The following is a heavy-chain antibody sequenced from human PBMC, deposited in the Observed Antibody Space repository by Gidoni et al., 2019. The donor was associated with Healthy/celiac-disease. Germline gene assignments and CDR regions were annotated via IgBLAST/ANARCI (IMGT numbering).Heavy chain of an antibody. J-gene: IGHJ6*02. CDR1: GFTFSSYS. V-gene: IGHV3-21*01. Sequence: EVQLVESGGGLVKPGGSLRLSCAASGFTFSSYSMNWVRQAPGKGLEWVSSISSSISYIYYADSVKGRFTISRDNAKNSLYLQMNSLRAEDTAVYYCARSNDRYYYGMDVWGQGTTVTVSS. CDR3: ARSNDRYYYGMDV. CDR2: ISSSISYI.